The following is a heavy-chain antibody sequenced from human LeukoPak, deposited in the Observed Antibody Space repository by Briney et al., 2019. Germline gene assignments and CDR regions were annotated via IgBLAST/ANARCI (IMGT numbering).Heavy chain of an antibody. CDR3: ARDLTGDSGGYFDS. Sequence: GGSLRLSCAASGFTVSSSYISWVRQAPGKGLEWVSVIYSGGNTYYPDSVKGRFTISRDISKNTLYLQMDSLRAEDTAVYYCARDLTGDSGGYFDSWGQGTLVTAFS. D-gene: IGHD7-27*01. CDR2: IYSGGNT. V-gene: IGHV3-66*01. CDR1: GFTVSSSY. J-gene: IGHJ4*02.